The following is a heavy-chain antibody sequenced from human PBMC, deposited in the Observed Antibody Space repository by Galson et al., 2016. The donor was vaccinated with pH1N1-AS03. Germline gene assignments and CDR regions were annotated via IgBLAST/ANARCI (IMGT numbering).Heavy chain of an antibody. J-gene: IGHJ4*02. CDR3: AIRVDFWSGLPYYFDY. CDR1: GYTFTSYW. Sequence: QSGAEVKKPGESLRISCKSSGYTFTSYWISWVRQMPGKGLEWMGRIDPSDSYTNYSPSFQGQVTLSVDKSISTAYLQWSSLKASATAMYYCAIRVDFWSGLPYYFDYWGQGTLVTVSS. D-gene: IGHD3-3*01. CDR2: IDPSDSYT. V-gene: IGHV5-10-1*04.